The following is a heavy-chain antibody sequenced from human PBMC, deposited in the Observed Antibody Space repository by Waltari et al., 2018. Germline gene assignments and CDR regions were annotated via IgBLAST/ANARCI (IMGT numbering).Heavy chain of an antibody. Sequence: QVQLQESGPGLVKPSETMSLTCTVSGGSTSSYYWSWIRQPAGKGLEWIGRIYTSGSTNYNPSLKSRVTMSVDTSKNQFSLKLSSVTAADTAVYYCARGLADTAMVNSFDYWGQGTLVTVSS. CDR1: GGSTSSYY. D-gene: IGHD5-18*01. CDR2: IYTSGST. V-gene: IGHV4-4*07. CDR3: ARGLADTAMVNSFDY. J-gene: IGHJ4*02.